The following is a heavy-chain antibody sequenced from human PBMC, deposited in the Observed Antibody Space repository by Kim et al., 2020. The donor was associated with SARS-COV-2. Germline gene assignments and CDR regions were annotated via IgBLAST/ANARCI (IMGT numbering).Heavy chain of an antibody. CDR3: ARDTSGGRYYDPRARFFNYYYGMDV. CDR2: IYYSGST. D-gene: IGHD3-22*01. CDR1: GGSISSYY. V-gene: IGHV4-59*01. Sequence: SETLSLTCTVSGGSISSYYWSWIRQPPGKGLEWIGYIYYSGSTNYNPSLKSRVTISVDTSKNQFSLKLSSVTAADTAVYYCARDTSGGRYYDPRARFFNYYYGMDVWGQGTTVTVSS. J-gene: IGHJ6*02.